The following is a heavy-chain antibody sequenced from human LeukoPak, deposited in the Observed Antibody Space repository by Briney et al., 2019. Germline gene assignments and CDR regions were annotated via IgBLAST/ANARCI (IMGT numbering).Heavy chain of an antibody. V-gene: IGHV3-15*01. CDR2: IKRKADGGTT. CDR3: TTGVLRYFDWYASPFDY. Sequence: GGSLRLSCAASGFTFSNARMSWVRQAPGKGREWGGRIKRKADGGTTDYAAPVKGRFTISRDDSKNTLYLQMNSLKTDDTAVYYCTTGVLRYFDWYASPFDYWGQGTLVTVSS. D-gene: IGHD3-9*01. J-gene: IGHJ4*02. CDR1: GFTFSNAR.